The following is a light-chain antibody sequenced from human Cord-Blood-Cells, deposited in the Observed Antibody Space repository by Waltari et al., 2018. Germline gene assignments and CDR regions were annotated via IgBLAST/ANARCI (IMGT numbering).Light chain of an antibody. J-gene: IGLJ7*01. Sequence: QSVLTQPPSASGTPGQRVTISCSGSSSNIGSNYVYWYQQLPGTAPKPLIYRNNQRPSGVPARFSGAKSGTAASLAISGLRSEDEADYYCAAWDDSLSGQVFGGGTQLTVL. CDR1: SSNIGSNY. CDR3: AAWDDSLSGQV. V-gene: IGLV1-47*01. CDR2: RNN.